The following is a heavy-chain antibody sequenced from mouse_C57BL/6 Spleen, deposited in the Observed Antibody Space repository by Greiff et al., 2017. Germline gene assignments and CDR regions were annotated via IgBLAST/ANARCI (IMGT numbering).Heavy chain of an antibody. V-gene: IGHV1-18*01. CDR1: GYTFTDYN. D-gene: IGHD1-1*01. CDR2: INPNNGGT. CDR3: ARSDYYGSSPWYFDV. J-gene: IGHJ1*03. Sequence: DVKLQESGPELVKPGASVKIPCKASGYTFTDYNMDWVKQSHGKSLEWIGDINPNNGGTIYNQKFKGKATLTVDKSSSTAYMELRSLTSEDTAVYYCARSDYYGSSPWYFDVWGTGTTVTVSS.